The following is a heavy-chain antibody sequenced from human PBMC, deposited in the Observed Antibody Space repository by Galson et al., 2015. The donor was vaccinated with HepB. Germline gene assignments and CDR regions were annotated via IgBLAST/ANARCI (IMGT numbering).Heavy chain of an antibody. CDR2: ISGRGDIT. Sequence: SLRLSCAASRFTFSSYAMSWVRQAPGKGLEWVSGISGRGDITNYADSVKGLFTISRDNSKNTLYLQMNSLRAEDTAVYYCAKDSSSLSGGHLESWGQGTLVTVSS. J-gene: IGHJ4*02. CDR3: AKDSSSLSGGHLES. CDR1: RFTFSSYA. V-gene: IGHV3-23*01. D-gene: IGHD6-13*01.